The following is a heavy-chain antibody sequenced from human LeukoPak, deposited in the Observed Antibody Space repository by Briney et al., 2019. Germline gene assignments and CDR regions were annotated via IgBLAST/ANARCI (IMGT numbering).Heavy chain of an antibody. D-gene: IGHD3-22*01. CDR2: INPSGSST. Sequence: ASVKVSCKASGYTFTSNYMHWVRQAPGQGLEWMGLINPSGSSTLYAQKFQGRVTMTRDMSTTTDYMELSSLRSEDTAVYYCARDRSYYDSSGYYAYWGQGTLVTVSS. J-gene: IGHJ4*02. CDR1: GYTFTSNY. V-gene: IGHV1-46*01. CDR3: ARDRSYYDSSGYYAY.